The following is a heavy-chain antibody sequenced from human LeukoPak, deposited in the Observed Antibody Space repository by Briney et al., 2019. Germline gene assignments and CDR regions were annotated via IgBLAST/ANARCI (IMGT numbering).Heavy chain of an antibody. J-gene: IGHJ6*03. CDR2: ISSSGSTI. Sequence: GGSLRLSCAASGFTFSRYEMNWVRQAPGKGLEWVSYISSSGSTIYYTDSVKGRFTISRDNAKNSLYLQMNSLRAEDTAVYYCAGGLAAAHYYYMDVWGKGTMVTVSS. V-gene: IGHV3-48*03. CDR1: GFTFSRYE. CDR3: AGGLAAAHYYYMDV. D-gene: IGHD6-13*01.